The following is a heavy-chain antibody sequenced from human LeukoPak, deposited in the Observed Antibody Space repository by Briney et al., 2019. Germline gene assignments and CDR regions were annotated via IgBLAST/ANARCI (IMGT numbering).Heavy chain of an antibody. CDR3: AMNAGQWLVPYDY. D-gene: IGHD6-19*01. CDR1: GFTFSHHA. CDR2: ITASGSST. J-gene: IGHJ4*02. Sequence: GSLRPSCAASGFTFSHHAMSWVRQTPGKGLEWASAITASGSSTYYADSVKGRFTISRDDSKNTLYLQMNDLRAEDTAVYYCAMNAGQWLVPYDYWGQGTLVTVSS. V-gene: IGHV3-23*01.